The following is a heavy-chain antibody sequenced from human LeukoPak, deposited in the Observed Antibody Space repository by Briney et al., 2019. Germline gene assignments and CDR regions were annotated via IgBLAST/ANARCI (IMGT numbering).Heavy chain of an antibody. D-gene: IGHD6-6*01. CDR3: AKERPHGMDV. CDR1: GFTFSSYN. J-gene: IGHJ6*02. CDR2: ITSTRTYI. Sequence: GGSLRLSCAASGFTFSSYNMNWVRHAPGKGLEWVSTITSTRTYIAYADSVKGRFTISRDNADNTLYLQTNSLRADNTAVYFCAKERPHGMDVWGQGTSVTVSS. V-gene: IGHV3-21*01.